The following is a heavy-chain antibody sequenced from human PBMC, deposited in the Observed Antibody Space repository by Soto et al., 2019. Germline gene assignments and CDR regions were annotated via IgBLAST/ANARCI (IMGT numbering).Heavy chain of an antibody. CDR3: ARXAXSNFPPY. D-gene: IGHD4-4*01. CDR2: ISSSGXTI. J-gene: IGHJ4*02. V-gene: IGHV3-48*03. Sequence: SCAASGFTFXXXXMNWVRQXXXXXLEWISYISSSGXTISYADSVKGRLTIXXXXXXNSLXLQMNSLRGEDTAFYYCARXAXSNFPPYWGQGTLVTVSS. CDR1: GFTFXXXX.